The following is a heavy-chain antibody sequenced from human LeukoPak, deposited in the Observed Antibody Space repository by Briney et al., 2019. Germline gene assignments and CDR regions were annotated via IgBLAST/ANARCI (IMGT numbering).Heavy chain of an antibody. CDR3: AKDILPSAPDAFDI. V-gene: IGHV3-23*01. J-gene: IGHJ3*02. D-gene: IGHD6-6*01. Sequence: PGGSLRLSCAASGFTFSSYAISSVRQAPGKGLEWVSSISGSGGSTSYADSVKGRFTISRDDSKNTLYLQMNCLRAEDTAVYYCAKDILPSAPDAFDIWGQGTMVTVSS. CDR2: ISGSGGST. CDR1: GFTFSSYA.